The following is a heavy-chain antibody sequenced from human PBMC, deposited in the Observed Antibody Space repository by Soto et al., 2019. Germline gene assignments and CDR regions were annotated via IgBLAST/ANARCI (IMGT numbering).Heavy chain of an antibody. V-gene: IGHV4-59*08. J-gene: IGHJ6*03. Sequence: PSETLSLTCTVSGGSISSYYWSWIRQPPGKGLEWIGYIYYSGSTNYNPSLKSRVTISVDTSKSQFSLKLSSVTAADTAVYYCARLESYCSSTSCHSPGVYYYYYMDVWGKGTTVTVSS. CDR3: ARLESYCSSTSCHSPGVYYYYYMDV. D-gene: IGHD2-2*01. CDR2: IYYSGST. CDR1: GGSISSYY.